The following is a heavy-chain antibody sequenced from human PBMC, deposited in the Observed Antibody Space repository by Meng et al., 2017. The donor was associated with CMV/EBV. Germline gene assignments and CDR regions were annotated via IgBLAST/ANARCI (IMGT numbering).Heavy chain of an antibody. Sequence: QVHLQEPGPGLVNPSPTLSLPCTVSGGSISSGSYYWSWIRQPAGKGLEWIGRIYTSGSTNYNPSLKSRVTISVDTSKNQFSLKLSSVTAADTAVYYCASVQGLGVSWGQGTLVTVSS. CDR3: ASVQGLGVS. V-gene: IGHV4-61*02. CDR1: GGSISSGSYY. D-gene: IGHD3-10*01. J-gene: IGHJ4*02. CDR2: IYTSGST.